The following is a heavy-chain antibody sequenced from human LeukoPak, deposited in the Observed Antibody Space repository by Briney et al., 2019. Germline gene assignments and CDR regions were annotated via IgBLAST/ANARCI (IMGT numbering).Heavy chain of an antibody. CDR3: AKDRLASGTADYFDY. V-gene: IGHV3-23*01. CDR2: ISGSGGGT. Sequence: GGSLRLSCAASGFTFSSYAMSWVRQAPGEGLEWVSSISGSGGGTYYADSVKGRFTISRNNSKNTLYLQMNSLRAEDTAVYYCAKDRLASGTADYFDYWGQGTLVTVSS. J-gene: IGHJ4*02. D-gene: IGHD3-10*01. CDR1: GFTFSSYA.